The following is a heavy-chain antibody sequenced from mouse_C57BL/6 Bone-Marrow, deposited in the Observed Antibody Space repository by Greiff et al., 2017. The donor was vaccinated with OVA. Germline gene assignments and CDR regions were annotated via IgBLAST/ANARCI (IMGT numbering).Heavy chain of an antibody. V-gene: IGHV1-81*01. CDR2: IYPRSGNT. J-gene: IGHJ2*01. CDR1: GYTFTSYG. Sequence: VQLQQSGAELARPGASVKLSCKASGYTFTSYGISWVKQRTGQGLEWIGEIYPRSGNTYYNEKFKGKATLTADKSSSTAYMELRSLTSEDSAVYICARFYYDYDSEYYFDYWGQGTTLTVSS. D-gene: IGHD2-4*01. CDR3: ARFYYDYDSEYYFDY.